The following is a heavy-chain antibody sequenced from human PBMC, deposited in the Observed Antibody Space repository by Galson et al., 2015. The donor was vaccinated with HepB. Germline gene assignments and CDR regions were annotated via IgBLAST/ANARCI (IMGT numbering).Heavy chain of an antibody. Sequence: SLRLSCAASGFTFSSYSMNWVRQAPGKGLEWVSSISSSSSYIYYADSVKGRFTISRDNAKNSLYLQMNSLRAEDTAVYYCARDPSMLDFWSGSNYYYYYMDVWGKGTTVTVSS. CDR2: ISSSSSYI. CDR1: GFTFSSYS. D-gene: IGHD3-3*01. V-gene: IGHV3-21*01. J-gene: IGHJ6*03. CDR3: ARDPSMLDFWSGSNYYYYYMDV.